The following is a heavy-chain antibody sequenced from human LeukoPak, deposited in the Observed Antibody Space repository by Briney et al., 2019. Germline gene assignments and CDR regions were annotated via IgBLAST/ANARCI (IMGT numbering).Heavy chain of an antibody. CDR3: ARVPGDY. D-gene: IGHD3-10*01. Sequence: GGPLRLSCAASGFTFSRYWMTGVRQAPGKGLEWVASIKQDGSDKFYVDSVRGRFTISRDNAKNSLYLQMYSLRAEDTGFYYWARVPGDYWGPGTLVTVSS. V-gene: IGHV3-7*01. CDR1: GFTFSRYW. CDR2: IKQDGSDK. J-gene: IGHJ4*02.